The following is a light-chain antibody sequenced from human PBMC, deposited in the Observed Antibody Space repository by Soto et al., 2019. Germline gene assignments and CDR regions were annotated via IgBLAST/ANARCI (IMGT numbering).Light chain of an antibody. CDR3: SSYTTSNTRQIV. V-gene: IGLV2-14*03. J-gene: IGLJ1*01. CDR2: DVS. CDR1: SSDVGGYNY. Sequence: QSALTQPASVSGSPGQSITISCTGTSSDVGGYNYVSWYQHHPGKAPELMIYDVSNRPSGVSNPFSGSRSGNTASLTISGLQPEDEADYYCSSYTTSNTRQIVLGTGTKVTVL.